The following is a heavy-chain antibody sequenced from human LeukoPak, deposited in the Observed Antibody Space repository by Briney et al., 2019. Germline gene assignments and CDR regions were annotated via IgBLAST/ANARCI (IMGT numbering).Heavy chain of an antibody. D-gene: IGHD1-1*01. CDR2: IYPGDSDT. J-gene: IGHJ6*03. V-gene: IGHV5-51*01. CDR3: ARRGYNWNDDYYYYYMDV. CDR1: GYSFTSYW. Sequence: GESLKISCKGSGYSFTSYWIGWVRQMPGKGLEWMGIIYPGDSDTRYSPSFQGQVTISADKSISTAYLQWSSLKASDTAMYYCARRGYNWNDDYYYYYMDVWGKGTTVTVSS.